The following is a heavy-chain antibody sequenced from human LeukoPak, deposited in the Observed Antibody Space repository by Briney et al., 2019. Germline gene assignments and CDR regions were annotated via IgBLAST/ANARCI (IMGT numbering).Heavy chain of an antibody. CDR3: GRSRNYYGSGSYRLDYYYYMDV. D-gene: IGHD3-10*01. CDR1: GGSFSGYY. CDR2: INHSGST. V-gene: IGHV4-34*01. J-gene: IGHJ6*03. Sequence: SETLSLTCAVHGGSFSGYYWSWIRQPPGKGLEWIGEINHSGSTNYNPSLKGRVTISVDTSKNQFSLKLSSVTAADTAVYFCGRSRNYYGSGSYRLDYYYYMDVWGRGTTVTVPS.